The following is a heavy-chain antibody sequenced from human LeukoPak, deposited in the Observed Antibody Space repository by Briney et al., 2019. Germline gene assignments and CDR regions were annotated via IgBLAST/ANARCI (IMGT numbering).Heavy chain of an antibody. CDR1: GFTFSSYG. V-gene: IGHV3-30*18. CDR3: AKDLVIAVAGTLDY. D-gene: IGHD6-19*01. Sequence: GGSLRLSCAASGFTFSSYGMHWVRQAPGKGLEWVAVISYDGSNKYYADSVKGRFTISRDNSKNTLYLQMNSLRAEDTAVYYCAKDLVIAVAGTLDYWGQGTLVTVSS. J-gene: IGHJ4*02. CDR2: ISYDGSNK.